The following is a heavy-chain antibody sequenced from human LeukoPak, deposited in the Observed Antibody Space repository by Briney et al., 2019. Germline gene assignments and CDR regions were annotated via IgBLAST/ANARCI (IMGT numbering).Heavy chain of an antibody. D-gene: IGHD5-24*01. CDR1: GGSISSYY. V-gene: IGHV4-59*08. CDR3: ARHTRWLLFDY. Sequence: PSETLSLTCTVSGGSISSYYWSWIRQPPGKGLEWIGYIYYSGSTNYNPSLKSRVTISVDTSKNQFSLKLSSVTAADSVVYCCARHTRWLLFDYWGQGTLVTVSS. J-gene: IGHJ4*02. CDR2: IYYSGST.